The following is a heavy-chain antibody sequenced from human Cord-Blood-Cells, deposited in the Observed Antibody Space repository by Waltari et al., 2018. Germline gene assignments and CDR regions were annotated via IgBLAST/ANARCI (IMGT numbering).Heavy chain of an antibody. Sequence: QVQLQESGPGLVKPSQTLSLTCTVSGGSISSGDYYWSWIRQPPGKGLEWIGYIYYSGSTYYNPSLKSRVTISVDTSKNQFSLKLSSVTAADTAVYYCARAGDPVYGSGSYYWFDPWGQGTLVTVSS. CDR3: ARAGDPVYGSGSYYWFDP. J-gene: IGHJ5*02. CDR2: IYYSGST. V-gene: IGHV4-30-4*01. D-gene: IGHD3-10*01. CDR1: GGSISSGDYY.